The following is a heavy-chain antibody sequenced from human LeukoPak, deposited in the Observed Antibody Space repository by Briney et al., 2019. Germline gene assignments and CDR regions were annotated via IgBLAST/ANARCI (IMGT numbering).Heavy chain of an antibody. Sequence: PSETLSLTCTVSGGSISSSSYYWGWIRQPPGKGLEWIGSIYYSGSTYYNPSLKSRVTMSVDTSKNQFSLKLSSVTAADTAVYYCAKSDQGYDFWSGYYRVGSYFDYWGQGTLVTVSP. D-gene: IGHD3-3*01. CDR3: AKSDQGYDFWSGYYRVGSYFDY. J-gene: IGHJ4*02. V-gene: IGHV4-39*07. CDR2: IYYSGST. CDR1: GGSISSSSYY.